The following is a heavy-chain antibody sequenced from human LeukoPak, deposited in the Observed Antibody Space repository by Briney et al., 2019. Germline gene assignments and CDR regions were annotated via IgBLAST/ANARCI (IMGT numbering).Heavy chain of an antibody. CDR2: ISGSGGNT. D-gene: IGHD5-24*01. Sequence: GGSLRLSCAASGFIFSTYAMSWVRQAPGKGLEWVSVISGSGGNTYYADSVKGRFTISRDSSKNTLYLQMNSLKAEDTAVYFCARALADGYNFPPFDHWGQGTLVTVS. CDR1: GFIFSTYA. J-gene: IGHJ4*02. CDR3: ARALADGYNFPPFDH. V-gene: IGHV3-23*01.